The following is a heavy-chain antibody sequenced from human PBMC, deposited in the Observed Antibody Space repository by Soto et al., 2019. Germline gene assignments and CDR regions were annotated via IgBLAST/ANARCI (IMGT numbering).Heavy chain of an antibody. D-gene: IGHD6-19*01. J-gene: IGHJ5*02. CDR3: ARARGAVAGTGDLWFDP. CDR2: INPSGGST. V-gene: IGHV1-46*03. CDR1: GYTFTSYY. Sequence: QVQLVQSGAEVKKPGASVKVSCKASGYTFTSYYMHWVRQAPGQGLEWMGIINPSGGSTSYAQKFQGRGTMTRDTSTSTVYMELSSLRSEDTAVYYCARARGAVAGTGDLWFDPWGQGTLVTVSS.